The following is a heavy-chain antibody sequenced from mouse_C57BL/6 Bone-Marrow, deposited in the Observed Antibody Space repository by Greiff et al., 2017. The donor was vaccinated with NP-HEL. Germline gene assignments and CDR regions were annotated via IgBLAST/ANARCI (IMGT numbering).Heavy chain of an antibody. CDR2: IYPGDGDT. D-gene: IGHD4-1*01. V-gene: IGHV1-82*01. CDR3: ASPSNWDY. CDR1: GYAFSSSW. Sequence: QVQLQQSGPELVKPGASVKISCKASGYAFSSSWMNWVKQRPGKGLEWIGRIYPGDGDTNYNGKFKGKATLTADKSSSTAYMQLSSLTSEDSAVYFCASPSNWDYWGKGTTLTVSS. J-gene: IGHJ2*01.